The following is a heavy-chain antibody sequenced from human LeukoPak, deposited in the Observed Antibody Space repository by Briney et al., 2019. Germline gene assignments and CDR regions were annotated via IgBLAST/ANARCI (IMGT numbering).Heavy chain of an antibody. CDR3: ASHGGYSYGSLGY. CDR1: GFTFSSYA. CDR2: ISYVGSNK. V-gene: IGHV3-30-3*01. Sequence: GGSLRLSCAASGFTFSSYAMHWVRQAPGKGLEWVAVISYVGSNKYYADSVKGRFTISRDNSKNTLYLQMNSLRAEDTAVYYCASHGGYSYGSLGYWGQGTLVTVSS. D-gene: IGHD5-18*01. J-gene: IGHJ4*02.